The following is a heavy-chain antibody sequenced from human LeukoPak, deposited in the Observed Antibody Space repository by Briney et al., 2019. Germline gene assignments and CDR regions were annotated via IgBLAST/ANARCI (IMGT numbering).Heavy chain of an antibody. CDR3: ARDGGSYHYYFDY. D-gene: IGHD1-26*01. CDR1: GGSISSGRYY. V-gene: IGHV4-61*02. Sequence: SQTLSLTCTVSGGSISSGRYYWSWIRQPAGKGLEWIGRIYTSGSTNYNPSLKSRVTMSVNTSKNQFSLKLSSVTAADTAVYYCARDGGSYHYYFDYWGQGTLVTVSS. CDR2: IYTSGST. J-gene: IGHJ4*02.